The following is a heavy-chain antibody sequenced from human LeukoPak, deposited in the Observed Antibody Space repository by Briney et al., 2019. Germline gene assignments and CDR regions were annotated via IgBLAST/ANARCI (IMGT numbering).Heavy chain of an antibody. CDR3: AKSRGGIAAAADY. CDR1: GFTFDDYA. Sequence: GGSLRLSCAASGFTFDDYAMHWVRQAPGKGLEWVSGISWNSGSIGYADSVKGRFTISRDNAKNSLYLQMNSLRAEDTALYYCAKSRGGIAAAADYWGQGTLVTVSS. J-gene: IGHJ4*02. D-gene: IGHD6-13*01. CDR2: ISWNSGSI. V-gene: IGHV3-9*01.